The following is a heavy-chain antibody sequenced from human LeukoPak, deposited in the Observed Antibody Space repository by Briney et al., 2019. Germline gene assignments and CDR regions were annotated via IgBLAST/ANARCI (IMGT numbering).Heavy chain of an antibody. CDR1: GFTVSSNY. V-gene: IGHV3-66*01. CDR3: ARDLWNYGSLSYYGMDA. CDR2: IYSGGST. Sequence: GGSLRLSCAASGFTVSSNYMSWVRQAPGKGLEWVSVIYSGGSTYYADSVKGRFTISRDNSKNTLYLQMNSLRAEDTAVYYCARDLWNYGSLSYYGMDAWGQGTTVTVSS. D-gene: IGHD1-7*01. J-gene: IGHJ6*02.